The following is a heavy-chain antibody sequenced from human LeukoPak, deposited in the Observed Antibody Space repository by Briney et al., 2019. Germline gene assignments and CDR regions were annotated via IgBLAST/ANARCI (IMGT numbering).Heavy chain of an antibody. V-gene: IGHV1-2*02. Sequence: ASVKVSCKASGYTFTGYYMHWVRQAPGQGLEWMGWINPNSGGTNYAQKFQGRVTMTRDTSISTAYMELSRLRSDDTAVYYCARAIAARYYYYYMDVWGKGPRSPSP. D-gene: IGHD6-6*01. J-gene: IGHJ6*03. CDR2: INPNSGGT. CDR1: GYTFTGYY. CDR3: ARAIAARYYYYYMDV.